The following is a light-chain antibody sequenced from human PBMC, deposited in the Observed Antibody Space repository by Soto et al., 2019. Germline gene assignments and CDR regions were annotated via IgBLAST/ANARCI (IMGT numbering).Light chain of an antibody. CDR3: QQYGRLLWS. Sequence: DIVLTQSPCTLSLSPGERATLSCRASQSVSSSYLAWYQQKPGQAPRLLIYGASSRATGIPDRFSGSGSGTDFTLTISRLEPEDFAVYYCQQYGRLLWSFGQGTKVDIK. CDR1: QSVSSSY. V-gene: IGKV3-20*01. CDR2: GAS. J-gene: IGKJ1*01.